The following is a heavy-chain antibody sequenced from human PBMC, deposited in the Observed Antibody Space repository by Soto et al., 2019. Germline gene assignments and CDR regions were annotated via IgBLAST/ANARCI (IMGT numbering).Heavy chain of an antibody. J-gene: IGHJ6*02. Sequence: QVQLVQSGAEVKKPGASVKVSCKASGYTFTSYDINWVRQATGQGLEWMGWMNPNSGNRGYAEKFQGRVTMTRNTYVSTAYMELSSLRSEDRAVYYCAREDNFYYGMDVWGQGTTVTVPS. CDR2: MNPNSGNR. CDR1: GYTFTSYD. V-gene: IGHV1-8*01. CDR3: AREDNFYYGMDV.